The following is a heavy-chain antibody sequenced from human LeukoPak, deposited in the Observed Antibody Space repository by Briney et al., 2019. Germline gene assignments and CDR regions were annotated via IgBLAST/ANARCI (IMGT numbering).Heavy chain of an antibody. CDR2: LYHTGTT. V-gene: IGHV4-38-2*02. CDR1: GYSIAHGFF. CDR3: ARVEVPRDINDWYFDL. D-gene: IGHD2-15*01. Sequence: SETLSLTCTVSGYSIAHGFFWAWIRQPPGGGLEWIGSLYHTGTTYYNTSLKSRISTSVDTSKNQFSLKLRLVTAADTAVYYCARVEVPRDINDWYFDLWGRGTLVTVSS. J-gene: IGHJ2*01.